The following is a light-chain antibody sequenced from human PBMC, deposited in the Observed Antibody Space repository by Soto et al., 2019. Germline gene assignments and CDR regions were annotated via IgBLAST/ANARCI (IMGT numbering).Light chain of an antibody. Sequence: QSVLTQPASVCGAPGQRVTISCTGSSSNIWAGYDVHWYQQRPGTAPKLLIFGNINRPSGVPDRFSGSKSGTSASLAITGLQAEDEGDYYCQSYDSTLSARYVFGTGTKVTVL. J-gene: IGLJ1*01. CDR2: GNI. V-gene: IGLV1-40*01. CDR1: SSNIWAGYD. CDR3: QSYDSTLSARYV.